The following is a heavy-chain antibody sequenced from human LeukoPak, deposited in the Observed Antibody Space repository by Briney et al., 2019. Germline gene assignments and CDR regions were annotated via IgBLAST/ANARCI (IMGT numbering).Heavy chain of an antibody. V-gene: IGHV3-30*02. CDR3: AKGSWFGELLYAGNWFDP. D-gene: IGHD3-10*01. Sequence: GGSLRLSCTTSGFIFSNYGMHWVRQAPGKGLEWVSFIRHDGSNKYYADSVKGRCTISRDNSKKTVYLQMNSLRAEDTAVYYCAKGSWFGELLYAGNWFDPWGQGTLVTVSS. CDR1: GFIFSNYG. CDR2: IRHDGSNK. J-gene: IGHJ5*02.